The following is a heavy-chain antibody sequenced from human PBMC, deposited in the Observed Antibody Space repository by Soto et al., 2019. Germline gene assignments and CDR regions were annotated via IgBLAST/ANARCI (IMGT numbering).Heavy chain of an antibody. CDR1: GGTFSSYA. CDR3: ARGGANYYFYYYGMDV. V-gene: IGHV1-69*13. Sequence: ASVKVSCKASGGTFSSYAISWVRQAPGQGLEWMGGIIPIFGTANYAQKFQGRVTITADESTSTAYMELSSLRSEDTAVYYCARGGANYYFYYYGMDVWGQGTTVTVSS. D-gene: IGHD3-10*01. CDR2: IIPIFGTA. J-gene: IGHJ6*01.